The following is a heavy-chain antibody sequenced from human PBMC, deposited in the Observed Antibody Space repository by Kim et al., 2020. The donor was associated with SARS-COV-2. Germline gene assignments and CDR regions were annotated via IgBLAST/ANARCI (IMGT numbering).Heavy chain of an antibody. CDR3: APLDGSGSYYAFK. CDR2: FDLADSWS. Sequence: GESLKISCKTSGYSFTTYWITWVRQMPGKGLEWMGRFDLADSWSESTPSFQGPATMSLDNSTSTPSLPWSSLKASARAIYYCAPLDGSGSYYAFKWGQGT. D-gene: IGHD1-26*01. V-gene: IGHV5-10-1*01. J-gene: IGHJ4*02. CDR1: GYSFTTYW.